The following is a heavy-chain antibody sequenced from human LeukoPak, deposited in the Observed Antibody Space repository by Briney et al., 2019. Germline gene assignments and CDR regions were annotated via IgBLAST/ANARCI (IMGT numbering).Heavy chain of an antibody. J-gene: IGHJ3*02. Sequence: QPGRSLRLSCAASGFTFSSYAMHWVRQAPGKGLEWVAFIRYDGSNKYYADSVKGRFTISRDNSKNTLYLQMNSLRAEDTAVYYCANGRPDPRNSGSHDAFDIWGQGTMVTVSS. CDR3: ANGRPDPRNSGSHDAFDI. CDR2: IRYDGSNK. V-gene: IGHV3-30*04. CDR1: GFTFSSYA. D-gene: IGHD3-10*01.